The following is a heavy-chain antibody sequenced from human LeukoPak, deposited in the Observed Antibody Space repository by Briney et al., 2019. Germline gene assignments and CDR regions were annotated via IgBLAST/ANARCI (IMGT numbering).Heavy chain of an antibody. CDR2: IKQDGSEK. J-gene: IGHJ6*03. Sequence: GGSLRLSCAASGFAFSSYWMSWVRQAPGKGLEWVANIKQDGSEKYYVDSVKGRFTISRDNAKNSLYLQMNSLRAEDTAVYYCARAAVGYGSGSYYYMDVWGKGTTVTISS. D-gene: IGHD3-10*01. V-gene: IGHV3-7*01. CDR3: ARAAVGYGSGSYYYMDV. CDR1: GFAFSSYW.